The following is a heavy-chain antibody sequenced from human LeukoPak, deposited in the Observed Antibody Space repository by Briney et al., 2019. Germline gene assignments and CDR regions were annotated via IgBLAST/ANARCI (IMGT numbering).Heavy chain of an antibody. D-gene: IGHD2-15*01. Sequence: ETLSLTCTVSGGSISSYYWSWIRQPPGKGLEWIGYIYYSRSTNYNPSLKSRVTISVDTSKNQFSLKLSSVTAADTAVYYCARRYCSGGSCPLDYWGQGTLVTVSS. CDR3: ARRYCSGGSCPLDY. CDR1: GGSISSYY. CDR2: IYYSRST. V-gene: IGHV4-59*08. J-gene: IGHJ4*02.